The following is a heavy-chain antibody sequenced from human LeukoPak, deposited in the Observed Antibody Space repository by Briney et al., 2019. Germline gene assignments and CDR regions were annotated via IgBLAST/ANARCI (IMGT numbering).Heavy chain of an antibody. CDR1: GYTLTSYA. D-gene: IGHD3-22*01. J-gene: IGHJ5*02. V-gene: IGHV1-3*01. CDR3: AREIGYYYDSSGYLTPFDP. Sequence: ASVKVSCKASGYTLTSYAMHWVRQAPGQRLEWMGWINAGNGNTKYSQKFQGRVTITRDTSASAAYMELSSLRSEDTAVYYCAREIGYYYDSSGYLTPFDPWGQGTLVTVSS. CDR2: INAGNGNT.